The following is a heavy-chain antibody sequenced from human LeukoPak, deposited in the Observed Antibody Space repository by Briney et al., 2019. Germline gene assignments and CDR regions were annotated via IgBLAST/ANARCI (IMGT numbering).Heavy chain of an antibody. Sequence: ASVKVSCKASGYTFTSYGFSWVRQAPGQGLEWMGWISAYNGNTNYAQKLQGRVTMTTDTSTSTAYMELRSLRSDDTAVYYCAREGIAVAGSRSYGMDVWGQGTTVTVSS. CDR1: GYTFTSYG. J-gene: IGHJ6*02. V-gene: IGHV1-18*01. CDR3: AREGIAVAGSRSYGMDV. D-gene: IGHD6-19*01. CDR2: ISAYNGNT.